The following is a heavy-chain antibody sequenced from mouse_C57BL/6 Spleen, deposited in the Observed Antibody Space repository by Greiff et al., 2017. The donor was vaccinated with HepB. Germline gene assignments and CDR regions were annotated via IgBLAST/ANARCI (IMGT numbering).Heavy chain of an antibody. CDR3: ARSYYYGSERYFDV. V-gene: IGHV1-18*01. CDR1: GYTFTDYN. Sequence: EVQLVESGPELVKPGASVKIPCKASGYTFTDYNMDWVKQSHGKSLEWIGDINPNNGGTIYNQKFKGKATLTVDKSSSTAYMELRSLTSEDTAVYYCARSYYYGSERYFDVWGTGTTVTVSS. J-gene: IGHJ1*03. D-gene: IGHD1-1*01. CDR2: INPNNGGT.